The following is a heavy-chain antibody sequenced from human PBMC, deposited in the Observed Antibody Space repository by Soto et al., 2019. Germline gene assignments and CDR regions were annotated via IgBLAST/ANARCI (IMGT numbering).Heavy chain of an antibody. Sequence: EVQLVESGGGLVQPGGSLRLSCAASGITFSSYAMHWVRQAPGKGLEYVSAISSNGGSTYYANSVKGRFTISRDNSKNTLYLQMGSLRAEDMAVYYCARAGYSYAFDYWGQGTLVTVSS. J-gene: IGHJ4*02. CDR3: ARAGYSYAFDY. CDR1: GITFSSYA. V-gene: IGHV3-64*01. D-gene: IGHD5-18*01. CDR2: ISSNGGST.